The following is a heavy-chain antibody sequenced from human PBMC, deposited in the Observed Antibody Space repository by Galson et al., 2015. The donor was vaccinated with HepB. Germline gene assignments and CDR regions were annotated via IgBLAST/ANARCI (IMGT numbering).Heavy chain of an antibody. J-gene: IGHJ6*02. V-gene: IGHV1-69*02. Sequence: SVKVSCKASGGTFSSYIINWVRQAPGQGLEWMGRIIPILGITNYAQKFQGRVTITADKSTSTAYMELGGLRSEDAVDYYCAGAQTEIDGRGIFDYYYSGKDVWGQGSTVTVSS. CDR1: GGTFSSYI. CDR2: IIPILGIT. CDR3: AGAQTEIDGRGIFDYYYSGKDV. D-gene: IGHD1-14*01.